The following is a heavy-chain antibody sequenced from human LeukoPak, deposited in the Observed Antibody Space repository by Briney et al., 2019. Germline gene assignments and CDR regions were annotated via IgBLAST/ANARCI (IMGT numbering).Heavy chain of an antibody. CDR3: ARDIVVVPAATDP. D-gene: IGHD2-2*01. CDR2: ISSSSTI. J-gene: IGHJ5*02. V-gene: IGHV3-48*01. Sequence: GGSLRLSCAASGFTFSSYSMNWVRQAPGKGLEWVSYISSSSTIYYADSVKGRFTISRDNAKNSLYLQMNSLRAEDAAVYYCARDIVVVPAATDPWGQGTLVTVSS. CDR1: GFTFSSYS.